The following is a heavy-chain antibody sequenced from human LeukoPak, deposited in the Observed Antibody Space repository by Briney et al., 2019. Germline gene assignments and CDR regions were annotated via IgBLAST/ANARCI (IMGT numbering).Heavy chain of an antibody. D-gene: IGHD6-6*01. J-gene: IGHJ6*03. CDR2: MNPNSGNT. V-gene: IGHV1-8*03. CDR3: ARAIAARDYYYMDV. Sequence: ASVKVSCKASGYTFTSYDINWVRQATGQGLEWMGWMNPNSGNTGYAQKFQGRVTITRNTSISTAYMELSSLRSEDTAVYYCARAIAARDYYYMDVWGKGTTVTVSS. CDR1: GYTFTSYD.